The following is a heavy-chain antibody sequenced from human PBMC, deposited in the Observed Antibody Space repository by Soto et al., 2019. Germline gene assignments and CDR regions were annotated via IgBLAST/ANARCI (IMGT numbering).Heavy chain of an antibody. CDR2: IFSGGSA. D-gene: IGHD3-3*01. Sequence: GGSLRLSCAASGFIVSSNYMSWVRQAPGKGLEWVSVIFSGGSAYYADSVKGRFTISRDNSKNTLYLQMHSLRAEDTAVYYCARVKDFWSGLDVWGQGTTVTVSS. CDR1: GFIVSSNY. J-gene: IGHJ6*02. CDR3: ARVKDFWSGLDV. V-gene: IGHV3-66*01.